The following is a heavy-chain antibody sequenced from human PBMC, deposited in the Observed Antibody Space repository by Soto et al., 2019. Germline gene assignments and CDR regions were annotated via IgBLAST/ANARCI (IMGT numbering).Heavy chain of an antibody. J-gene: IGHJ4*02. CDR1: GGSISSGDYY. CDR3: ATTSNPKQLWLPYYFDY. Sequence: SETLSLTCTVSGGSISSGDYYWSWIRQPPGKGLEWIGYIYYSGSTYYNPSLKSRVTISVDTSKNQFSLKLSSVTAADTAVYYCATTSNPKQLWLPYYFDYWGQGTLVTVSS. D-gene: IGHD5-18*01. V-gene: IGHV4-30-4*01. CDR2: IYYSGST.